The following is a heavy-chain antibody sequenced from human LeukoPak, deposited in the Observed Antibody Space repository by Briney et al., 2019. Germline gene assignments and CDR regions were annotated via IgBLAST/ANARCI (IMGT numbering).Heavy chain of an antibody. CDR3: AKVRWGSDNALDS. D-gene: IGHD3-16*01. Sequence: PGGSLRLSCAASGFPFSDYGMYWVRQAPGKGLEWLAVILHDGNNKYYADSVKGRITISRDNSMNTLYLQMNSLRAEDTAVYYCAKVRWGSDNALDSWGQGTLVTGSS. J-gene: IGHJ4*02. CDR1: GFPFSDYG. V-gene: IGHV3-30*18. CDR2: ILHDGNNK.